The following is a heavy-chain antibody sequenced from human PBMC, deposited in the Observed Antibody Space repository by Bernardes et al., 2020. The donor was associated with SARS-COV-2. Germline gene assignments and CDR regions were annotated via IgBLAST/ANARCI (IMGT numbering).Heavy chain of an antibody. Sequence: AGKVSCKASGDTLSTYAISWVREAPGQGLEWMGGIIPMFDITSYMSKFKGRVTITADKSMTTAYMELSSLRSEDTAVYYCVRDQWPNIVVIPLPHDVWGQGTTVTVSS. CDR3: VRDQWPNIVVIPLPHDV. D-gene: IGHD2-2*01. J-gene: IGHJ6*02. CDR1: GDTLSTYA. V-gene: IGHV1-69*10. CDR2: IIPMFDIT.